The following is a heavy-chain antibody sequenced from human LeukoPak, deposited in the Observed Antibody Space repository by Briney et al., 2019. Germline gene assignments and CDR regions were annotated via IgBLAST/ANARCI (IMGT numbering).Heavy chain of an antibody. CDR3: ARAFALPYNWNPALTGDY. CDR1: GYTFTDYY. D-gene: IGHD1-20*01. V-gene: IGHV1-2*02. J-gene: IGHJ4*02. CDR2: INPNSGGT. Sequence: ASVKVSCKASGYTFTDYYMHWVRQAPGQGLEWMGWINPNSGGTNYAQRFRGRVTMSRDTSIGTAYMELSRLRSDDTAVYYCARAFALPYNWNPALTGDYWGQGTLVTVSS.